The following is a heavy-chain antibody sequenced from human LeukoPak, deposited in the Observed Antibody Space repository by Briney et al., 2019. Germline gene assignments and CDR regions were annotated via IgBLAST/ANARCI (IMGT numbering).Heavy chain of an antibody. CDR1: GITLSVSW. CDR3: ARVSTGWSWDY. V-gene: IGHV3-7*04. Sequence: SGGSLRLSCSASGITLSVSWMSWVRQAPGKGLEWVAYMRQDGSEKYYVDSVKGRFTISRDNAQNSLYLQMDSLRAEDTAVYYCARVSTGWSWDYWGQGTLVTVSS. D-gene: IGHD6-19*01. J-gene: IGHJ4*02. CDR2: MRQDGSEK.